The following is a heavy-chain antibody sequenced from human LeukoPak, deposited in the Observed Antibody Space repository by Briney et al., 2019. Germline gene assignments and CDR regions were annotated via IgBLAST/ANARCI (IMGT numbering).Heavy chain of an antibody. V-gene: IGHV4-59*01. D-gene: IGHD6-6*01. Sequence: PSETLSLTCTVSGGSISSYYWSWIRQPPGKGLEWIGYIYYSGSTNYNPSLKSRVTISVDTSKNQFSLKLSSVTAADTAVYYCARGRSSSSPYWGQGTLVTVSS. CDR1: GGSISSYY. CDR2: IYYSGST. CDR3: ARGRSSSSPY. J-gene: IGHJ4*02.